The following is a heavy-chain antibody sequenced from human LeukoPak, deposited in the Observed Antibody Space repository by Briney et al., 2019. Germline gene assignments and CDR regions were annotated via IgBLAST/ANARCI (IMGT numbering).Heavy chain of an antibody. CDR3: ARDPGGYYFDY. Sequence: SQTLSLTFTVSGRSISRGAYYWSWISPPPRKCLEWVGYIYFSGSTYYNPSLKRRVTISVATSKNQSSLKLSSVTAADTAVYYCARDPGGYYFDYWGQGTLVTVSS. CDR2: IYFSGST. V-gene: IGHV4-30-4*01. D-gene: IGHD3-10*01. J-gene: IGHJ4*02. CDR1: GRSISRGAYY.